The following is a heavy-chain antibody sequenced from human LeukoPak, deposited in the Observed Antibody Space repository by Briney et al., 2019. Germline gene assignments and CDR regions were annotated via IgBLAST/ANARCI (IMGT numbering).Heavy chain of an antibody. CDR1: GFTFSSYG. V-gene: IGHV3-30*02. J-gene: IGHJ3*02. Sequence: GGSLRLSCAASGFTFSSYGMHWVRQAPGKGLEWVAFIRYDGSNKYYADSVKGRFTISRDNSKNTLYLQMNSLRAEDTAVYYCATQAITMIVVVPEDAFDIWGQGTMVTVSS. CDR3: ATQAITMIVVVPEDAFDI. D-gene: IGHD3-22*01. CDR2: IRYDGSNK.